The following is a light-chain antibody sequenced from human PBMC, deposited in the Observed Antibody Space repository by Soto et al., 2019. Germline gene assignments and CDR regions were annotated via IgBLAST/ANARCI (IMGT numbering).Light chain of an antibody. V-gene: IGKV1-5*03. CDR1: QSIITW. Sequence: DIQMTQSPSTLSASVGDRVTITCRASQSIITWLAWYQQKPGKAPKLLIYQASTLKSGVPSRFSGSGSGTDFTLTISSLQPDDFATYCCQDYSSTSGLTFGGGAKVEIK. CDR3: QDYSSTSGLT. CDR2: QAS. J-gene: IGKJ4*01.